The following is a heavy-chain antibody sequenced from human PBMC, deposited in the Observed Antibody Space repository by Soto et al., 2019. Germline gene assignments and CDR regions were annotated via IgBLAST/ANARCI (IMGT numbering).Heavy chain of an antibody. CDR1: GGSISSYY. Sequence: PSETLSLTCTVSGGSISSYYWSWIRQPPGKGLEWIGYIYYSGSTNYNPSLKSRVTISVDTSKNQFSLKLSSVTAADTAVYYCARDPSGANCFDYWGQGTLVTVSS. CDR3: ARDPSGANCFDY. CDR2: IYYSGST. V-gene: IGHV4-59*01. J-gene: IGHJ4*02. D-gene: IGHD4-17*01.